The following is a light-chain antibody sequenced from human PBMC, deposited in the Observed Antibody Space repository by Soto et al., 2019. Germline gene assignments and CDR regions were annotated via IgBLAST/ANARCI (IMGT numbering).Light chain of an antibody. V-gene: IGLV1-44*01. CDR1: GSGIGGNT. Sequence: QAVVTQPPPATGTPGQTVTVSCSGRGSGIGGNTVSWYQQLPGTAPRLLIHSNDRRPSGVPDRFSGSKSGASASLAISGLQSEDEADYYCATWDDSLDGPVFGGGTKLTVL. CDR3: ATWDDSLDGPV. J-gene: IGLJ3*02. CDR2: SND.